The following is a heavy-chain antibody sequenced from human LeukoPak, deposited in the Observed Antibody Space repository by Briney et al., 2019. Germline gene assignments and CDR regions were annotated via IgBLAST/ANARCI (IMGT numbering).Heavy chain of an antibody. CDR3: ARALDYYDIRVWDY. CDR1: GGSISSYY. Sequence: PSGTLSLTCTVSGGSISSYYWSWIRQSPGKGLEWIGYINNSGSTNYNPSLKSRGTISVDMSRNQFSLKLSSVTAADTAVYYCARALDYYDIRVWDYWGQGTLVTVSS. V-gene: IGHV4-59*01. J-gene: IGHJ4*02. CDR2: INNSGST. D-gene: IGHD3-22*01.